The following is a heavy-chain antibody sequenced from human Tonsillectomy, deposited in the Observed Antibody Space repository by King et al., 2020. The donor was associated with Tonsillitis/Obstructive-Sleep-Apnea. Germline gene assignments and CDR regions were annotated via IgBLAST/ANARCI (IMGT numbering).Heavy chain of an antibody. D-gene: IGHD1-26*01. CDR3: TTEAGATLYYYYYYMDV. J-gene: IGHJ6*03. Sequence: QLVQSGGGLVKPGGSLRLSCAASGFTFSNAWMSWVRQAPGKGLEWGGRIKSKTDGGTTDYVAPVKGRFTISRDDSKNTLYLQMNSLKTEDTAVYYCTTEAGATLYYYYYYMDVWGKGTTVTVSS. CDR1: GFTFSNAW. CDR2: IKSKTDGGTT. V-gene: IGHV3-15*01.